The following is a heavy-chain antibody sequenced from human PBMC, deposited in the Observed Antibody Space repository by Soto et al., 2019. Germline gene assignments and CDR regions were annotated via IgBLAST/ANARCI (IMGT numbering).Heavy chain of an antibody. D-gene: IGHD4-17*01. V-gene: IGHV5-51*01. CDR3: ARQYRNDYGDDGPYYFDY. CDR2: IYPGDSDT. CDR1: GYSFTSYW. Sequence: GESLKISCKGSGYSFTSYWIGWVRQMPGEGLEWMGIIYPGDSDTRYSPSFQGQVTISADKSISTAYLQWSSLKASDTAMYYCARQYRNDYGDDGPYYFDYWGQGTLVTVSS. J-gene: IGHJ4*02.